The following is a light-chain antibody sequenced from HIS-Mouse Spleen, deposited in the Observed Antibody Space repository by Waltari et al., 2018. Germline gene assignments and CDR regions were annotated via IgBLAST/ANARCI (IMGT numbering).Light chain of an antibody. CDR1: SSDVGGYNY. J-gene: IGLJ3*02. CDR3: SSYTSSSTWV. CDR2: DVS. V-gene: IGLV2-14*03. Sequence: QSALTQPASVSWSPGQSITIPCTGTSSDVGGYNYVSWYQQHPGKAPKLMIYDVSNRPSGVSNRFSGSKSGNTASLTISGLQAEDEADYYCSSYTSSSTWVFGGGTKLTVL.